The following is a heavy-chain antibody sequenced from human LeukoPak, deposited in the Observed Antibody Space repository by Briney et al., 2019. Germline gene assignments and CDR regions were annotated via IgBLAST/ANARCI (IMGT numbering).Heavy chain of an antibody. D-gene: IGHD5-12*01. V-gene: IGHV3-23*01. Sequence: GGSLRLSCAASGFTFSSYAMTWVRQAPRKGLQWVSTIRATAGTTYYTDSVKGRFTISRDNSKNTVFLQMNSLRAEDTAVYYCAKGGYTSHYDYWGQGILVTVSS. CDR2: IRATAGTT. J-gene: IGHJ4*02. CDR1: GFTFSSYA. CDR3: AKGGYTSHYDY.